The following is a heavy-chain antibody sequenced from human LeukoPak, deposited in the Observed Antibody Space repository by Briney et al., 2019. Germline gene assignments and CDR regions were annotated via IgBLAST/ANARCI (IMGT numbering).Heavy chain of an antibody. CDR3: ARGASRDGYNAFDY. J-gene: IGHJ4*02. Sequence: ASVKVSCKASGYIFSDYYMHWVRQAPGQGLEWMGWIKPDSGGTNYEQKFQGRVIMTLDTSISTAYMELSRLRSDDTAVYYCARGASRDGYNAFDYWGQGTLATVSS. CDR1: GYIFSDYY. D-gene: IGHD5-24*01. CDR2: IKPDSGGT. V-gene: IGHV1-2*02.